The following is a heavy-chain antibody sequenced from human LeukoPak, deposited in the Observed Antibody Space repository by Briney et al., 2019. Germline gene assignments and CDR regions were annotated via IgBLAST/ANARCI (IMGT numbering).Heavy chain of an antibody. CDR1: GFTFSSYA. CDR2: ISGNGGST. V-gene: IGHV3-23*01. D-gene: IGHD6-19*01. CDR3: AKPKYTVAGSNFFDY. J-gene: IGHJ4*02. Sequence: GGSLRLSCAASGFTFSSYAMSWVRQAPGKGLEWVSGISGNGGSTYYADSVKGRFTISRDNSKNTSYLQMNSLRAEDTAVYYCAKPKYTVAGSNFFDYWGQGTLVTVSS.